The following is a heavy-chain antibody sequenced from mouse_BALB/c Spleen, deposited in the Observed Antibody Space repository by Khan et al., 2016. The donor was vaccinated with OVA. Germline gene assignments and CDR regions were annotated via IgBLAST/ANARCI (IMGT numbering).Heavy chain of an antibody. Sequence: VQLQQSGAELARPGASVKMSCKASGHTFTSYTIHWIKQRPGQGLEWIGYINPSGGYTNYNQKFKDKATLTADKSSTTAYMQLSSLTSDDSAVYYCARDGAYYRNDGWFAYWGQGTLVTVSA. J-gene: IGHJ3*01. CDR2: INPSGGYT. D-gene: IGHD2-14*01. V-gene: IGHV1-4*01. CDR3: ARDGAYYRNDGWFAY. CDR1: GHTFTSYT.